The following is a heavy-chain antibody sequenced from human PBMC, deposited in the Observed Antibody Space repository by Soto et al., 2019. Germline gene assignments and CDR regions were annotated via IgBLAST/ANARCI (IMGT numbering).Heavy chain of an antibody. Sequence: GGSLRLSCAASGFTFSSYSMNWVRQAPGKGLEWVSSISSSSSYIYYADSVKGRFTISRDNAKNSLYLQMNSLRAEDTAVYYSARDRKNYYYYYMDVWGKGTTVTVSS. J-gene: IGHJ6*03. CDR3: ARDRKNYYYYYMDV. V-gene: IGHV3-21*01. CDR2: ISSSSSYI. CDR1: GFTFSSYS.